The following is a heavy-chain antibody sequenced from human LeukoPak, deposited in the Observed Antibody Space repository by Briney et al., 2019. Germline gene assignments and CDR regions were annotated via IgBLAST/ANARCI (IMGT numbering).Heavy chain of an antibody. V-gene: IGHV1-2*02. J-gene: IGHJ3*02. D-gene: IGHD3-22*01. CDR2: INPNSGGT. CDR3: ARDDDSSGWLDACNI. Sequence: ASVKVSCKASGYTFTGYYMHWVRQAPGQGLEWMGWINPNSGGTNYAQKFQGRVTMTRDTSISIAYMELSRLRSDDTAVYYCARDDDSSGWLDACNIWGQGTMVTVSS. CDR1: GYTFTGYY.